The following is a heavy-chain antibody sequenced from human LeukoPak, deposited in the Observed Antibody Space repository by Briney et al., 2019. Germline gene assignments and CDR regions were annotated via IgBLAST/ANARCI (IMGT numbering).Heavy chain of an antibody. Sequence: PGGSLRLSCAASGFTFDDYAIHWVRQAPGKGLKWVSLISWDGGRTYYADSVKGRFTISRDNIKNSLYLQMNSLRTQDTAFYYCAKGGLRYFDWLFWDYWGQGTLVTVSS. D-gene: IGHD3-9*01. CDR1: GFTFDDYA. CDR2: ISWDGGRT. J-gene: IGHJ4*02. V-gene: IGHV3-43*01. CDR3: AKGGLRYFDWLFWDY.